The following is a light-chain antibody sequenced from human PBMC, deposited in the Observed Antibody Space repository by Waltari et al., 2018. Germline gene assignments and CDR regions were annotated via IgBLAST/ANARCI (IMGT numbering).Light chain of an antibody. Sequence: SYVLTQPASVSAAPGQTARISCRGNNIESKHVHWYQQKPGQAPVLVIYDDSDRPSGIPDRCAGSNYRNAATLAILVLEAADEGDYGCQVWDGTSDHYVFGPGTKVTVL. CDR2: DDS. J-gene: IGLJ1*01. CDR3: QVWDGTSDHYV. CDR1: NIESKH. V-gene: IGLV3-21*02.